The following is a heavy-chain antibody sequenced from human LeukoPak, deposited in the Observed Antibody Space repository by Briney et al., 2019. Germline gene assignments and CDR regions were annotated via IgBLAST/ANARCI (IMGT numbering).Heavy chain of an antibody. CDR1: GFTFSSYG. V-gene: IGHV3-30*18. CDR2: ISYDGSNK. J-gene: IGHJ6*02. D-gene: IGHD2-2*01. Sequence: PGRSLRLSCAASGFTFSSYGMHWVRQAPGKGLEWVAVISYDGSNKYYADSVKGRFTISRDNSKNTLYLQMNSLRAEDTAVYYCAKDLRYQLLSYYYYYGMDVWGQGTTVTVSS. CDR3: AKDLRYQLLSYYYYYGMDV.